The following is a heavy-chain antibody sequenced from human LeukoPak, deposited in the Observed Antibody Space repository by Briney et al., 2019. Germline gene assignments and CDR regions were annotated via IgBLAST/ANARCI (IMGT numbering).Heavy chain of an antibody. CDR3: ARAPGVAEVGRFDL. Sequence: SETLSLTCTVSGASISSGDSHWGWIRQPPGKGLEWIGYIYYSGNIYCNPSLKSRITISVDTSKNQFSLKLTSVTAADTAVYYCARAPGVAEVGRFDLWGRGTLVTVSS. V-gene: IGHV4-30-4*01. CDR2: IYYSGNI. D-gene: IGHD7-27*01. J-gene: IGHJ2*01. CDR1: GASISSGDSH.